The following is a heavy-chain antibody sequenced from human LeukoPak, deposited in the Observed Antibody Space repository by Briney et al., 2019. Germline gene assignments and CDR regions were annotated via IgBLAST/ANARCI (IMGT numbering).Heavy chain of an antibody. CDR3: ARDSSPVIAIRRFDY. J-gene: IGHJ4*02. CDR1: GGTFSSHA. D-gene: IGHD2-21*01. CDR2: SIPLFDSQ. V-gene: IGHV1-69*01. Sequence: FSVKVFCKVSGGTFSSHAFSLGLQAPAPRPERVGGSIPLFDSQHLPQKFQGRVTITADESTSTAYMELSSLRSEDTAVYYCARDSSPVIAIRRFDYWGQGTLVTVSS.